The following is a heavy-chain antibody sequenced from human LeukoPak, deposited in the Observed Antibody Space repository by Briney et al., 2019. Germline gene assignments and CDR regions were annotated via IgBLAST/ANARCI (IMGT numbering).Heavy chain of an antibody. J-gene: IGHJ3*02. CDR3: ATDILTGYYKTDAFDI. D-gene: IGHD3-9*01. CDR2: FDPEDGET. V-gene: IGHV1-24*01. Sequence: ASVKVSCKVSGYTLTELSMHWVRQAPGKGLEWMGGFDPEDGETIYAQKFPGRVTMTEDTSTDTAYMEPSSLRSEETAVYYCATDILTGYYKTDAFDIWGQGTMVTVSS. CDR1: GYTLTELS.